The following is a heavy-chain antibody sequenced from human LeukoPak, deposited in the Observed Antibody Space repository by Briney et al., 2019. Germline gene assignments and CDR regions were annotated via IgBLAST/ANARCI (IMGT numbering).Heavy chain of an antibody. Sequence: SETLSLTCTVSGGSISGYYWTWIRQPPGKGLEWIGYIYYSGSAYYNPSLKSRVAMSVDTSKNQFSLKLSSVSTADTAVYYCAALRRDGYNYDYWGQGTLVTVSS. J-gene: IGHJ4*02. CDR2: IYYSGSA. D-gene: IGHD5-24*01. CDR1: GGSISGYY. V-gene: IGHV4-59*01. CDR3: AALRRDGYNYDY.